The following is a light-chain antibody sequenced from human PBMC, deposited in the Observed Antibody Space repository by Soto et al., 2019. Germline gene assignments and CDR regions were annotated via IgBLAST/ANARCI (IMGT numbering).Light chain of an antibody. J-gene: IGKJ4*01. V-gene: IGKV4-1*01. CDR2: WAS. CDR3: QQYYSTPLT. Sequence: DIVMTHSPHSLAVSLGERATINCKSSQSVLYSSNNKNYLAWYQQKPGQPPKLLIYWASTRESGVPDRFSGSGPGTDFTLTISSLQAEDVAVYYCQQYYSTPLTFGGGTKVDIK. CDR1: QSVLYSSNNKNY.